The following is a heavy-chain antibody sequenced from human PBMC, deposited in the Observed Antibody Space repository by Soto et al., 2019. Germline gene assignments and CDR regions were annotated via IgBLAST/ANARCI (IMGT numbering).Heavy chain of an antibody. Sequence: LTCTVSGGSISSYYWSWIRQPPGKGLEWIGYIYYSGSTNYNPSLKSRVTISVDTSKNQFSLKLSSVTAADTAVYYCARVRAGRAFDYWGQGTLVTVSS. V-gene: IGHV4-59*01. CDR3: ARVRAGRAFDY. CDR2: IYYSGST. D-gene: IGHD2-15*01. CDR1: GGSISSYY. J-gene: IGHJ4*02.